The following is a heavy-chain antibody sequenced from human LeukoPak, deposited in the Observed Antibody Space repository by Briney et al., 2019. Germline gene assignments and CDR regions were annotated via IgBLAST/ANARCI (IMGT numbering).Heavy chain of an antibody. V-gene: IGHV4-34*01. D-gene: IGHD6-19*01. CDR3: ARGGGSGWPYYYYGMDV. CDR2: INHSGST. J-gene: IGHJ6*02. Sequence: SEPLSLPCAVYGGSFSGYYWSWIRQPPGKGLEWIGEINHSGSTNYNPSLKSRVTISVDTSKNQFSLKLSSVTAADTAVYYCARGGGSGWPYYYYGMDVWGQGTTVTVSS. CDR1: GGSFSGYY.